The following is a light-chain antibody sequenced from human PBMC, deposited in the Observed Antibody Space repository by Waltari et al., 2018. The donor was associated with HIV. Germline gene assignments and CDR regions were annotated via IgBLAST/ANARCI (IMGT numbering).Light chain of an antibody. J-gene: IGLJ2*01. V-gene: IGLV1-44*01. CDR2: RSD. CDR3: ASWDDSLNGVI. CDR1: NSNIGTRP. Sequence: QSVLTQPPSPSGTPGQRVTISCSGSNSNIGTRPVNWYQQLAGSAPKLLIYRSDLRPSGVPDRFSGSKSPTSASLAISGLQSEDEATYYCASWDDSLNGVIFGGGTELTVL.